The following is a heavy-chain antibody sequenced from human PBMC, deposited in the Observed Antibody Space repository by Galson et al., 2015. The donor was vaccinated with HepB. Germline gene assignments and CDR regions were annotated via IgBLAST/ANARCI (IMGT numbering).Heavy chain of an antibody. Sequence: SVKVSCKASGYTFTDNFMHWVRQAPGQGLEWMGWVNPNSGGTNFAQKFRGRVTLTRDTSIATAYMELTRLTSDDTAVYYCARDSPVVPFGGFDPWGQGTLVIVSS. J-gene: IGHJ5*02. CDR2: VNPNSGGT. D-gene: IGHD3-16*01. CDR3: ARDSPVVPFGGFDP. CDR1: GYTFTDNF. V-gene: IGHV1-2*02.